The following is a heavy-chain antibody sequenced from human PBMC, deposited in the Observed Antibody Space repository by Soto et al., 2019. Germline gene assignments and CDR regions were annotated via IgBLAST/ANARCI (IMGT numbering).Heavy chain of an antibody. Sequence: PSETLSLTCTVAGGSISSHYSRWIRQPPGKGLEWIGYIYFRGSTNSNPSLKSRVTISVDTSKNPFSLKLNSATAADTAIYYCARGPSADKVDYWARGTLVTVSS. CDR1: GGSISSHY. J-gene: IGHJ4*02. CDR2: IYFRGST. V-gene: IGHV4-59*08. D-gene: IGHD3-3*01. CDR3: ARGPSADKVDY.